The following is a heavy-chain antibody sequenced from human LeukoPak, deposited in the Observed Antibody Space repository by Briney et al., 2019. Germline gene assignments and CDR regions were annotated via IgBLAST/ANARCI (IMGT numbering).Heavy chain of an antibody. CDR2: ISFDGSNK. CDR1: GFILSDYA. V-gene: IGHV3-30-3*01. D-gene: IGHD3-10*01. CDR3: ARDLPYSGSGTYYQLPVY. J-gene: IGHJ4*02. Sequence: GRSLRLSCAASGFILSDYALYWVRQAPGKGLEWVAVISFDGSNKYYTDSVKGRFTISRDNSKNTLYLQMNSLTAEDTAVYYCARDLPYSGSGTYYQLPVYWGQGTLVTVSS.